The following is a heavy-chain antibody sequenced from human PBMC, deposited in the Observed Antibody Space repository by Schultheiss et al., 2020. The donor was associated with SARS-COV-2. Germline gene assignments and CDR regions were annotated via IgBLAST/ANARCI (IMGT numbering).Heavy chain of an antibody. CDR1: GFTFSNYA. CDR2: ISYDGRNE. Sequence: GGSLRLSCTASGFTFSNYALHWVRQAPGKGLEWVALISYDGRNEYYGDSVKGRFTISRDDPKNTLNLQMSSLTAEDTAVYYCARVDCGGECHSRFLADYWGLGTLVTVSS. CDR3: ARVDCGGECHSRFLADY. D-gene: IGHD2-21*01. J-gene: IGHJ4*02. V-gene: IGHV3-30*04.